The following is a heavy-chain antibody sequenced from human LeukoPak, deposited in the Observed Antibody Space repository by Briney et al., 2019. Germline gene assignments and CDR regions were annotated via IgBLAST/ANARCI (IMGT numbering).Heavy chain of an antibody. D-gene: IGHD3-22*01. J-gene: IGHJ4*02. CDR3: ARSPYDSSGYSPGIDY. Sequence: SGTLSLTCTVSGGSISSGGYYWSWIRQHPGKGLEWIGYIYYSGSTYYNPSLKSRVTISVDTSKNQFSLKLSSVTAADTAVYYCARSPYDSSGYSPGIDYWGQGTLVTVSS. CDR2: IYYSGST. V-gene: IGHV4-31*03. CDR1: GGSISSGGYY.